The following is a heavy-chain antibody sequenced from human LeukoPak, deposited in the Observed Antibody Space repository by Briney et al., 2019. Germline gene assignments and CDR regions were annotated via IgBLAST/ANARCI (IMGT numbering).Heavy chain of an antibody. D-gene: IGHD4-11*01. J-gene: IGHJ4*02. CDR1: GGSISSGGYY. CDR3: ARDNEHDYPDPPFDY. V-gene: IGHV4-31*03. Sequence: PSQTLSLTCTVSGGSISSGGYYWSWIRQHPGKGLEWIGYIYYSGSTYYNPALKSRVTISVDTSKNQFSLKLSSVTAADTAVYYCARDNEHDYPDPPFDYWGQGTLVTVSS. CDR2: IYYSGST.